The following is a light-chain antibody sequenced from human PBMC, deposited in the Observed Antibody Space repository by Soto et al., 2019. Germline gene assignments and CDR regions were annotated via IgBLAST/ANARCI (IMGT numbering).Light chain of an antibody. V-gene: IGLV2-14*01. Sequence: QSVLTQPASVSGSPGQTITISCTGTSSDVGGYNYLSWYQQHPGKAPKVMIYEVSNRPSGVSNRFSGSKSGNTASLTTSGLQAEDEADYFCSSYTTSGTPVFGGGTKVTVL. CDR3: SSYTTSGTPV. J-gene: IGLJ3*02. CDR2: EVS. CDR1: SSDVGGYNY.